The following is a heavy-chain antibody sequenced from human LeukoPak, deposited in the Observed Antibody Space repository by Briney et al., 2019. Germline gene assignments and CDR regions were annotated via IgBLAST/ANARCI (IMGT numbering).Heavy chain of an antibody. CDR2: INSGGTTT. J-gene: IGHJ4*02. CDR1: GFALSTYT. V-gene: IGHV3-21*06. CDR3: LRGDSRDF. Sequence: GGSLRLSCAACGFALSTYTMNGALQSPGKGLEWVASINSGGTTTHYADSVKGRFTISRDNAQNVLYLQMNGLRADDAAVYYCLRGDSRDFWGQGTLVTVSS. D-gene: IGHD3-22*01.